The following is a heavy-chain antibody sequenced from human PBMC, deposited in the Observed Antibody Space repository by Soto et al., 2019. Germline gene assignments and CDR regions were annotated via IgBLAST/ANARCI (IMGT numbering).Heavy chain of an antibody. V-gene: IGHV4-4*02. J-gene: IGHJ6*02. CDR1: GGSISSSNW. CDR2: IYHSGSN. Sequence: QVQLQESGPGLVKPSGTLSLTCAVSGGSISSSNWRSWVRQPPGKWLEWIGEIYHSGSNNYYPSLKSRGPISVDKSKNQFSLKLSAVTAADTAVYYCASVRGGYYYAMDVRGQGTTVTVSS. D-gene: IGHD3-10*02. CDR3: ASVRGGYYYAMDV.